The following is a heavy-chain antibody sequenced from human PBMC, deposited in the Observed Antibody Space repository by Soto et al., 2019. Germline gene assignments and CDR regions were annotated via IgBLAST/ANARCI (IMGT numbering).Heavy chain of an antibody. CDR3: ARAASSGWLSWGLYYFDY. J-gene: IGHJ4*02. Sequence: PGGSLRLSCAASGFTFSSYWMHWVRQAPGKGLVWVSRINSDGSSTSYADSVKGRFTISRDNAKNTLYLQMNSLRAEDTAVYYCARAASSGWLSWGLYYFDYWGQGTLVTVSS. CDR1: GFTFSSYW. V-gene: IGHV3-74*01. D-gene: IGHD6-19*01. CDR2: INSDGSST.